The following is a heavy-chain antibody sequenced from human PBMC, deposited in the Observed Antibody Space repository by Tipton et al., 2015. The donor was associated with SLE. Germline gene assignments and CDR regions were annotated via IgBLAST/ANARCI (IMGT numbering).Heavy chain of an antibody. Sequence: GSLRLSCAASGFTFTDYYFGWIRQAPGRGLEWVAYITNTNTIHYADSVKGRFTISRDNSKNSVSLHMNSLRADDTAVYYCARDMGLVVTAYFDYWGQGTLVTVSS. CDR2: ITNTNTI. V-gene: IGHV3-11*04. CDR1: GFTFTDYY. J-gene: IGHJ4*02. CDR3: ARDMGLVVTAYFDY. D-gene: IGHD2-21*02.